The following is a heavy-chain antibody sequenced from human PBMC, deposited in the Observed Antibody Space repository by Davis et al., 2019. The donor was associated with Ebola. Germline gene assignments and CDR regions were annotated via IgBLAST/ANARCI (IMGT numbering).Heavy chain of an antibody. J-gene: IGHJ6*02. CDR1: GFTFDDYA. D-gene: IGHD3-3*01. V-gene: IGHV3-9*01. CDR2: ISWNSGII. Sequence: PGGSLRLSCEASGFTFDDYAMHWVRQVPGKGLEWVSGISWNSGIIVYADSVKGRFTISRDNSKNTLYLQMNSLRAEDTAVYYCAKVTGGYDFWSGYYSGMDVWGQGTTVTVSS. CDR3: AKVTGGYDFWSGYYSGMDV.